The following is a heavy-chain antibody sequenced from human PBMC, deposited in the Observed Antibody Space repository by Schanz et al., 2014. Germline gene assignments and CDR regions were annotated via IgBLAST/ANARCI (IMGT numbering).Heavy chain of an antibody. J-gene: IGHJ2*01. CDR1: EFTFSTDA. CDR3: ARNRGSGGQNWYFDL. CDR2: VSRSTPDI. V-gene: IGHV3-48*01. Sequence: EVQLVESGGGLVQPGGSLRLSCAASEFTFSTDAMSWVRQAPGKGLEWVSYVSRSTPDIYYADSVKGRFTMSRDNAKNSVFLQLNSLRADDTAVYYCARNRGSGGQNWYFDLWGRGTLVTVSS. D-gene: IGHD1-26*01.